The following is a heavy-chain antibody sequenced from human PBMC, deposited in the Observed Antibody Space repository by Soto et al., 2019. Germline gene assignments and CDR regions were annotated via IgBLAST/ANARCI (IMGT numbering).Heavy chain of an antibody. Sequence: QVQLVESGGGLVKPGGSLRLSCAASGFTFSDYYMRWIRQAPGKGLEWVSYISSSSSYTNYADAVKGRFTISRDNAKNSLYLQMNRLRAEDTAVYYCATGEYYYDSSAYYYTWGQGTLVTVSS. D-gene: IGHD3-22*01. CDR2: ISSSSSYT. CDR1: GFTFSDYY. V-gene: IGHV3-11*05. J-gene: IGHJ5*02. CDR3: ATGEYYYDSSAYYYT.